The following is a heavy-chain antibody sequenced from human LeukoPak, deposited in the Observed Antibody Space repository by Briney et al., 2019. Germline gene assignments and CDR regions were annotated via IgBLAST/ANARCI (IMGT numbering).Heavy chain of an antibody. CDR2: IAWNSGNT. CDR1: GFTFDNYA. J-gene: IGHJ4*02. Sequence: GGSLRLSCAASGFTFDNYAMHWGRQAPGKGLEWVSGIAWNSGNTGFADSVKGRFTISRDNAGNSLSLQMNSLTPEDTAFYFCAKDMNSYGSGSSYNPWGPFDSWGQGTLVTVSS. CDR3: AKDMNSYGSGSSYNPWGPFDS. V-gene: IGHV3-9*01. D-gene: IGHD3-10*01.